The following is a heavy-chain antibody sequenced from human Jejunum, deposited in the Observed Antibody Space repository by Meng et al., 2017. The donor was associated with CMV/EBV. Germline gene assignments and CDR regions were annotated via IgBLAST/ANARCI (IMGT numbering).Heavy chain of an antibody. J-gene: IGHJ1*01. CDR3: GRVVMAEQQVDH. D-gene: IGHD6-13*01. CDR2: KKQKRGGK. CDR1: K. V-gene: IGHV1-2*02. Sequence: KKNGVRQGTGQGVEWMGWKKQKRGGKKKERKNKGRVNMTRDKSITTVFMELSSLRSDETATYYCGRVVMAEQQVDHWGQGTLVTVSS.